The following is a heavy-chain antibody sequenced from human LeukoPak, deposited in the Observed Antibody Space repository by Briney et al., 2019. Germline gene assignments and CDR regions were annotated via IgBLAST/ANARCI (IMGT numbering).Heavy chain of an antibody. Sequence: SETLSLTCPVPGGSISSSSNYWGWTRQPPGKGLEWIGSIYYSGSTYYNPSLKSRVTISVDTSKNQFSLKLSSVTAADTAVYYCARHLPRRGEFDAFDIWGQGTMVTVSS. CDR1: GGSISSSSNY. D-gene: IGHD3-16*01. V-gene: IGHV4-39*01. CDR2: IYYSGST. CDR3: ARHLPRRGEFDAFDI. J-gene: IGHJ3*02.